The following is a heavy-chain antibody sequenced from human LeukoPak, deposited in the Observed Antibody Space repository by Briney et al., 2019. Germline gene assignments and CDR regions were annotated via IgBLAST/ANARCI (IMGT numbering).Heavy chain of an antibody. CDR2: ISYDGSNK. D-gene: IGHD3-16*01. J-gene: IGHJ3*02. CDR3: ARDCRACLGGGGAFDI. Sequence: PGGSLRLSCAASGFTFSSYAMHWVRQAPGKGLEWVAVISYDGSNKYYADSVKGRFTISRDNSKNTLYLQMNSLRAEDTAVYYCARDCRACLGGGGAFDIWGQGTMVTVSS. V-gene: IGHV3-30*04. CDR1: GFTFSSYA.